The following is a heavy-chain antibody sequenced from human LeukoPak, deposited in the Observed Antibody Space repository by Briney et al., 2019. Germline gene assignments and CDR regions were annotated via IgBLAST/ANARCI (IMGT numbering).Heavy chain of an antibody. CDR3: ARPNPYSSGWYETYYFDY. CDR1: GYTFTGYY. D-gene: IGHD6-19*01. CDR2: INPNSGGT. J-gene: IGHJ4*02. Sequence: GGSVKVSCKASGYTFTGYYMHWVRQAPGQGLEWVGWINPNSGGTNYAQKFQGRVTMTRDTSISTAYMELSRLRSDDTAVYYCARPNPYSSGWYETYYFDYWGQGTLVTVSS. V-gene: IGHV1-2*02.